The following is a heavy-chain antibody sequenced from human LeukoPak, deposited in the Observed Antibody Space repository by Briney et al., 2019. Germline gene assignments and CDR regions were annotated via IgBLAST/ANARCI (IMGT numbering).Heavy chain of an antibody. CDR1: GYSFTSHW. D-gene: IGHD3-22*01. Sequence: GESLKISCKGSGYSFTSHWIGWVRQMPGKGLEWMGIIHPGDSETRYSPSFQGQVTISADKSISTAYLQWSSLKASDTAMYYCARRYYYDSSGYYLAHGAFDIWGQGTMVTVSS. V-gene: IGHV5-51*01. CDR2: IHPGDSET. CDR3: ARRYYYDSSGYYLAHGAFDI. J-gene: IGHJ3*02.